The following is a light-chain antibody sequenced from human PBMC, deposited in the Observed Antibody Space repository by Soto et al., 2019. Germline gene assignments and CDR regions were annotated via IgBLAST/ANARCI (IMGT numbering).Light chain of an antibody. V-gene: IGKV1-5*01. CDR3: QQYNSYSYT. Sequence: DIQMTQSPSTLSASAGDGVTITCRASQSTSSWLAWYQQKPGKAPKLLIYDASRLESGVPSRFSGSGSGTEFTLTISSLQPDDFATYHCQQYNSYSYTFGQGTKVDIK. CDR1: QSTSSW. CDR2: DAS. J-gene: IGKJ2*01.